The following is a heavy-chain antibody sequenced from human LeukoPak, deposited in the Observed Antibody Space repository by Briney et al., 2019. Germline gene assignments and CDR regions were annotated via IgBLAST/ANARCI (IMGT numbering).Heavy chain of an antibody. D-gene: IGHD2-2*01. J-gene: IGHJ4*02. V-gene: IGHV3-23*01. CDR1: GFTFNNYA. CDR3: AKRIGSCNSISCLYFDH. Sequence: GGSLRLSCAASGFTFNNYAMTWLRQAPGKGLEWVSTISGSGGSTYYGESVKGRFTISRDNSKNTLYLQMNSLRDEDTAAYYCAKRIGSCNSISCLYFDHWGQGALVTVSS. CDR2: ISGSGGST.